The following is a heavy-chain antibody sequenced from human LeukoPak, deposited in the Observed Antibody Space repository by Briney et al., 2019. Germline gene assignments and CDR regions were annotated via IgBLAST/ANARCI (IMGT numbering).Heavy chain of an antibody. CDR1: GYTFTSYG. CDR3: ARGMGVLVPAATWFDP. J-gene: IGHJ5*02. V-gene: IGHV1-18*01. Sequence: ASVKVSCKASGYTFTSYGISWVRQAPGQGLEWMGWISAYNGNTNYAEKLQGRVTMTTDTSTSTAYMELRRLRSDDTAVYYCARGMGVLVPAATWFDPWGQGTLVTVSS. D-gene: IGHD2-2*01. CDR2: ISAYNGNT.